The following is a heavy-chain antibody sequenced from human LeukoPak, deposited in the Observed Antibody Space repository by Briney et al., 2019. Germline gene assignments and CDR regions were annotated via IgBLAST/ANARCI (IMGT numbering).Heavy chain of an antibody. J-gene: IGHJ5*02. CDR2: IIPIFGTA. CDR3: ARALELSTYNWFDP. CDR1: GGTFISHA. V-gene: IGHV1-69*13. D-gene: IGHD2/OR15-2a*01. Sequence: ASVKVSCKASGGTFISHAISWVRQAPGQGLEWMGGIIPIFGTANYAQKFQGRVTITADESTSTAYMELSSLRSEDTAVYYCARALELSTYNWFDPWGQGTLVTVSS.